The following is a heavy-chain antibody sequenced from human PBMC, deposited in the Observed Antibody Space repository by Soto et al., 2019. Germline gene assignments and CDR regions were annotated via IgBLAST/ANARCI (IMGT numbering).Heavy chain of an antibody. V-gene: IGHV1-18*04. Sequence: ASVKVSWKASGYTFTSYGISWVRQAPGQGLEWMGWISAYNGNTNYAQKLQGRVTMTTDTSTSTAYMELRSLRSDDTAVYYCARFSYMANNWNSHYGMAVWGQGTTVTVSS. CDR3: ARFSYMANNWNSHYGMAV. J-gene: IGHJ6*02. D-gene: IGHD1-7*01. CDR1: GYTFTSYG. CDR2: ISAYNGNT.